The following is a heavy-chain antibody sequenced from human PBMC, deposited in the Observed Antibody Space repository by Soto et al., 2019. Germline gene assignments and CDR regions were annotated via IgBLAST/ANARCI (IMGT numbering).Heavy chain of an antibody. CDR3: ARSVVGATQYDY. CDR2: IIPIFGTA. CDR1: GGTFSSYA. J-gene: IGHJ4*02. Sequence: SVKVSCKASGGTFSSYAISWVRQAPGQGLEWMGGIIPIFGTANYAQKFQGRVTITADESTSTAYMELSSLRSEDTAVYYCARSVVGATQYDYWGQGTLVTVSS. D-gene: IGHD1-26*01. V-gene: IGHV1-69*13.